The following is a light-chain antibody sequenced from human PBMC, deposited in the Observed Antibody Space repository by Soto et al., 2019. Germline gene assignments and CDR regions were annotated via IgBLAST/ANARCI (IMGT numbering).Light chain of an antibody. CDR1: QSVSSSY. J-gene: IGKJ5*01. V-gene: IGKV3-20*01. CDR3: QQYGYSPIT. Sequence: LYPGDSNTRSCSASQSVSSSYVAWYQQKHGQAPRLLIYGASSRATGIPDRFSGSGSGTDFTLTISRLEPEDFAVYYCQQYGYSPITFGQGTRLEIK. CDR2: GAS.